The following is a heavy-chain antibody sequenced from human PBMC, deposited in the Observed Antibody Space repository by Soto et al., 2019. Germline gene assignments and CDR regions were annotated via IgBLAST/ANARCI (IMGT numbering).Heavy chain of an antibody. V-gene: IGHV1-69*04. D-gene: IGHD3-22*01. CDR2: IIPIIGII. J-gene: IGHJ3*02. CDR1: GGTFSTYT. CDR3: ARDETTMTVVVGDAFDI. Sequence: SVKVSCKASGGTFSTYTITWVRQAPGQGLEWMGRIIPIIGIINYAQKFQGRVTISADKFTGTAYMELTGLRSDDTAVYYCARDETTMTVVVGDAFDIWGQGTMVTVSS.